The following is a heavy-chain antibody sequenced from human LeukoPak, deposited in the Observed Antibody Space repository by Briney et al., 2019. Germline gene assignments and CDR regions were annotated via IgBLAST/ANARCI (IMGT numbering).Heavy chain of an antibody. J-gene: IGHJ6*02. CDR1: GGSISSYY. D-gene: IGHD4-17*01. CDR2: IYYSGST. CDR3: ASRYGDYGDYYYGMDV. V-gene: IGHV4-59*08. Sequence: SETLSLTCTVSGGSISSYYWSWIRQPPGKGLEWIGYIYYSGSTSYNPSLKSRVTISVDTSKNQFSLKLSSVTAADTAVYYCASRYGDYGDYYYGMDVWGQGTTVTVSS.